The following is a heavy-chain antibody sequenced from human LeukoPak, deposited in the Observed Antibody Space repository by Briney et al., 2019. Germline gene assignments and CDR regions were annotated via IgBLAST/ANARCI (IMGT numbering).Heavy chain of an antibody. D-gene: IGHD5-12*01. CDR3: ARTRATMGNAFDI. V-gene: IGHV2-70*17. J-gene: IGHJ3*02. Sequence: SGPTLVNPTQTLTLTCTFSGFSLSTSGMCVSWIRQPPGKALEWLARIDWEDDKFYSTSLKTRLTISKDTSKNQVVLTMTNMDPVDTATYYCARTRATMGNAFDIWGQGTMVTVSS. CDR2: IDWEDDK. CDR1: GFSLSTSGMC.